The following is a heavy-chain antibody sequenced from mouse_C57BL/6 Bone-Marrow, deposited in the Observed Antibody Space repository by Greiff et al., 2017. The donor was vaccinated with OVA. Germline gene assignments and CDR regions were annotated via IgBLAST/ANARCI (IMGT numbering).Heavy chain of an antibody. V-gene: IGHV14-2*01. CDR3: ARQLSFYAMDY. D-gene: IGHD3-2*02. J-gene: IGHJ4*01. Sequence: DVQLQESGAELVKPGASVKLSCTASGFNITDYYMHWVKQRTEQGLEWIGRIDPEDGETKSAPKFQGKATITADPSSNTAYLQLSSLTSEDTAVYDCARQLSFYAMDYWGQGTSVTVSS. CDR2: IDPEDGET. CDR1: GFNITDYY.